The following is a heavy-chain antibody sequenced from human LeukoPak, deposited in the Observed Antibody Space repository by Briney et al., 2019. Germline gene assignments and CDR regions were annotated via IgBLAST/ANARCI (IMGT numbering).Heavy chain of an antibody. D-gene: IGHD6-13*01. Sequence: GRSLRLSCAASGFTFSSYGMHWVRQAPGKGLEWVAVISYDGSNKYYADSVKGRFTISRDNSKNTLYLQMNSLRAEDTAVYYCAKDLGSSWTTRNTNWFDPWGQGTLVTVSS. V-gene: IGHV3-30*18. CDR3: AKDLGSSWTTRNTNWFDP. J-gene: IGHJ5*02. CDR1: GFTFSSYG. CDR2: ISYDGSNK.